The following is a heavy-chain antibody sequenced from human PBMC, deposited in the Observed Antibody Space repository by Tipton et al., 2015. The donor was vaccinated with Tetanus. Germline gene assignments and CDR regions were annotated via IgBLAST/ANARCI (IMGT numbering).Heavy chain of an antibody. D-gene: IGHD6-6*01. Sequence: TLSLTCAVYGGSFSGYYWSWIRQPPGKGLEWIGEINHSGSTNYNPSLKSRVTISVDTSKNQFSLKLSSVTAADTAVYYCARDPIEYSSSRGTQWYAFDIWGQGTMVTVSS. CDR3: ARDPIEYSSSRGTQWYAFDI. CDR2: INHSGST. J-gene: IGHJ3*02. CDR1: GGSFSGYY. V-gene: IGHV4-34*01.